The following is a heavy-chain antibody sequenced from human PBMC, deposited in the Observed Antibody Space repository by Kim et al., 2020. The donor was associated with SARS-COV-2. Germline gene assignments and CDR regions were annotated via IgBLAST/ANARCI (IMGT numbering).Heavy chain of an antibody. V-gene: IGHV3-21*01. Sequence: GGSLRLSCAASGFTFSSYSMNWVRQGPGKGLVWVSSISSDSSGTNYADSVKGRFAICRDNAKNTLYLQMNSLRCEHTAFSSSSLGHYYFMDLWVQVTPVT. J-gene: IGHJ6*02. CDR2: ISSDSSGT. CDR1: GFTFSSYS. CDR3: SLGHYYFMDL.